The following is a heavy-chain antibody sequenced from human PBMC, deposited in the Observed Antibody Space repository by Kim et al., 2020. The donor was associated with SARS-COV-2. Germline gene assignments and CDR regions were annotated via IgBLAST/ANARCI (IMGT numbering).Heavy chain of an antibody. Sequence: YADSVKGRFTISRDNSKNTLYLQMNSLRAEDTAVYYCAKDATMVQGVLDYWGQGTLVTVSS. J-gene: IGHJ4*02. V-gene: IGHV3-30*02. CDR3: AKDATMVQGVLDY. D-gene: IGHD3-10*01.